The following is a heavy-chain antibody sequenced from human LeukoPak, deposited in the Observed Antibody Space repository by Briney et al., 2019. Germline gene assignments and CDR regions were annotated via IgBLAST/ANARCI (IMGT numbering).Heavy chain of an antibody. CDR1: GFTFSSYA. CDR3: VRDPKYCSSASCFDY. Sequence: GGSLRLSCAASGFTFSSYAMSWVRQAPGKGLEWVSAIANSGTSTFYADSVKGRFSISRDNSKNTLYLQMNSLRAEDTAIYYCVRDPKYCSSASCFDYWGQGTLVTVSS. J-gene: IGHJ4*02. D-gene: IGHD2-2*01. CDR2: IANSGTST. V-gene: IGHV3-23*01.